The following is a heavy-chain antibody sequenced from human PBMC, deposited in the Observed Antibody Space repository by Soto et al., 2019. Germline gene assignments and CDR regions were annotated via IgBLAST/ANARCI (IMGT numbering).Heavy chain of an antibody. Sequence: QVQLVQSGAEVKKPGSSVKVSCKASGGTFSSYAISWVRQAPGQGLEWMGGIIPIFGTANYAQKFQGRVTITADESTSTAYMELSSLRAEDTAVYYCAGDSASGYYGDNWFDPWGQGTLVTVSS. V-gene: IGHV1-69*12. J-gene: IGHJ5*02. CDR1: GGTFSSYA. CDR2: IIPIFGTA. CDR3: AGDSASGYYGDNWFDP. D-gene: IGHD3-3*01.